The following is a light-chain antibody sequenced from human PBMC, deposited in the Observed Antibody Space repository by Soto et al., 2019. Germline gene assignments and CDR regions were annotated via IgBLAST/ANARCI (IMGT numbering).Light chain of an antibody. V-gene: IGKV3-15*01. J-gene: IGKJ2*01. CDR1: QSISSN. Sequence: EIVMTQSPATLSVSPGERATLSCRASQSISSNLAWYQQKPGQAPRLLIYGASTRATGIPARFSGSGSGTEFTLNISSLQSEDLAVYYCQQYNNWPPSYTFGQGTQLEIK. CDR2: GAS. CDR3: QQYNNWPPSYT.